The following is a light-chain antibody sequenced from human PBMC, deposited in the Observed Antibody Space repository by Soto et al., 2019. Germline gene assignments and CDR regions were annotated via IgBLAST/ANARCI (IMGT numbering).Light chain of an antibody. CDR1: QRISSW. V-gene: IGKV1-5*01. CDR3: QQYNSYSG. CDR2: DAS. J-gene: IGKJ1*01. Sequence: GDRVTITCRASQRISSWLAWYQQKPGKAPKLLIYDASSLESGVPSRFSGSGSGTEFTLTISSLQPDDFATYYCQQYNSYSGFGQGTKVEIK.